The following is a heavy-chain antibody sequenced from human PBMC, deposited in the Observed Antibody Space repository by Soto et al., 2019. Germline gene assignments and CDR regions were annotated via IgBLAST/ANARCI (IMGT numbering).Heavy chain of an antibody. CDR2: IYYSGST. J-gene: IGHJ6*02. CDR1: GGSISSYY. D-gene: IGHD6-19*01. Sequence: KASETLSLTCTVSGGSISSYYWSWIRQPPGKGLEWIGYIYYSGSTNYNPSLKSRVTISVDTSKNQFSLKLSSVTAADTAVYYCARGPDERKAVAGSYYYYYGMDVWGQGTTVTVSS. CDR3: ARGPDERKAVAGSYYYYYGMDV. V-gene: IGHV4-59*01.